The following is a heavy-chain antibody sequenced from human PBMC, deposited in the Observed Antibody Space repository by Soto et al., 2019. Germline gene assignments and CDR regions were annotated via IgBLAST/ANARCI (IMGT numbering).Heavy chain of an antibody. D-gene: IGHD5-18*01. V-gene: IGHV3-30*18. Sequence: GGSLRLSCAASGFTFSSYGMHWVRQAPGKGLEWVAVISYDGSNKYYADSVKGRFTISRDNSKNTLYLQMNSLRAEDTAVYYCAKDLSDGYSYGPLDYWGQGTLVTVS. CDR3: AKDLSDGYSYGPLDY. J-gene: IGHJ4*02. CDR2: ISYDGSNK. CDR1: GFTFSSYG.